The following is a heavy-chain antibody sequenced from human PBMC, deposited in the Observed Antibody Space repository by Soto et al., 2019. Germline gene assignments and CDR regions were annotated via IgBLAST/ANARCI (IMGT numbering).Heavy chain of an antibody. CDR1: GFTFSSYA. CDR2: ISGSGGST. J-gene: IGHJ5*02. Sequence: PVGSLRLSCAASGFTFSSYAMSWVRQAPGKGLEWVSAISGSGGSTYYADSVKGRFTISRDNSKNTLYLQMNSLRAEDTAVYYCAKDPSGSYDYVWGSYRHNWFDPWGQGTLGTVS. V-gene: IGHV3-23*01. CDR3: AKDPSGSYDYVWGSYRHNWFDP. D-gene: IGHD3-16*02.